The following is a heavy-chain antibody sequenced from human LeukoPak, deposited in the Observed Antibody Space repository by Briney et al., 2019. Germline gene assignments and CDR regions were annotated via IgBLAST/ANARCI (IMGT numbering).Heavy chain of an antibody. Sequence: GGSLRLSCAASGFTFSSFEMNWVRQAPGKGLEWVSYISITGITTYYADSVKGRFTISRDNAKNSLYLQMNGLRAEDTAVYYCAELGITMIGGVWGKGTTVTISS. J-gene: IGHJ6*04. CDR3: AELGITMIGGV. V-gene: IGHV3-48*03. CDR1: GFTFSSFE. D-gene: IGHD3-10*02. CDR2: ISITGITT.